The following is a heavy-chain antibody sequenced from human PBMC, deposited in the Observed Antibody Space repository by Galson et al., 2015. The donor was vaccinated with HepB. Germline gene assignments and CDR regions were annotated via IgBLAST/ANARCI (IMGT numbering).Heavy chain of an antibody. V-gene: IGHV4-61*01. CDR3: ARVGFLMITFGGVIVPNWFDP. CDR2: IYYSGST. Sequence: LSLTCTVSGGSVSSGSYYWSWIRQPPGKGLEWIGYIYYSGSTNYNPSLKSRVTISVDTSKNQFSLKLSSVTAADTAVYYCARVGFLMITFGGVIVPNWFDPWGQGTLVTVSS. J-gene: IGHJ5*02. D-gene: IGHD3-16*02. CDR1: GGSVSSGSYY.